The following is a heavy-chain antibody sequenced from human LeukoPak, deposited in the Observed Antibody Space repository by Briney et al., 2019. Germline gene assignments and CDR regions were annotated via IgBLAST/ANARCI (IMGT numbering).Heavy chain of an antibody. V-gene: IGHV3-23*01. CDR3: AKVFEPALIGAFDL. CDR2: ISETGHST. J-gene: IGHJ2*01. D-gene: IGHD1-14*01. Sequence: GGSLRLSCAASGFTFRSYSTNWVRQAPGKGLEWVSSISETGHSTYYTDSVKGRFTVSRDNSKNTLYLQMTIVRVEDTPVYNCAKVFEPALIGAFDLWGRGTHVTVSS. CDR1: GFTFRSYS.